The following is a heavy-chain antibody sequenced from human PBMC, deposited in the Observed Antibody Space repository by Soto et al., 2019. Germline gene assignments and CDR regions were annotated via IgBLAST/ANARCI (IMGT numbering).Heavy chain of an antibody. J-gene: IGHJ4*02. V-gene: IGHV4-61*01. CDR1: GGSVSSGSYY. CDR2: IYYSGST. CDR3: AMRHIVFWSGYCPD. Sequence: QVQLQESGPGLVKPSETLSLTCTVSGGSVSSGSYYWRWIRQPPGKGLEWFGYIYYSGSTNDNPSLKSRVTMSLDTSKNPFSLTLSSVTAADAAGYYCAMRHIVFWSGYCPDWGQATLASVSS. D-gene: IGHD3-3*01.